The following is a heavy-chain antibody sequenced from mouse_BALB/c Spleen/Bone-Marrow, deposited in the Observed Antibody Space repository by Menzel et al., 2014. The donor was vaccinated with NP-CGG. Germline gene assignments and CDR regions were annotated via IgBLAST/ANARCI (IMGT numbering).Heavy chain of an antibody. D-gene: IGHD2-13*01. V-gene: IGHV5-6-5*01. CDR2: IGSGGGK. J-gene: IGHJ2*01. Sequence: EVQVVESGGGLVKPGGSLKLSCEASGITVSSYAMSWVRQTPEKRLEWVASIGSGGGKHYPDSVEGRLTISRDNARNILYLQVSSLRSEDTAMYYCARGGMTPFDFWGQGITLTVSS. CDR1: GITVSSYA. CDR3: ARGGMTPFDF.